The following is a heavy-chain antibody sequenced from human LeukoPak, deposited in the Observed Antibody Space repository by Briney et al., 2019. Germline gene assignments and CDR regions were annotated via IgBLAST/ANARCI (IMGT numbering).Heavy chain of an antibody. J-gene: IGHJ4*02. Sequence: PGGCLRLSCAASGFMFSNHAMHWVRQAPGKGLEWVAVISHDGRYKIHADSVKDRFTISRVNSENTPYLQLNNVRTDDTALYYCARDRRANTLVVVAIDNWGQGTLVTVSS. CDR3: ARDRRANTLVVVAIDN. D-gene: IGHD2-15*01. V-gene: IGHV3-30*04. CDR2: ISHDGRYK. CDR1: GFMFSNHA.